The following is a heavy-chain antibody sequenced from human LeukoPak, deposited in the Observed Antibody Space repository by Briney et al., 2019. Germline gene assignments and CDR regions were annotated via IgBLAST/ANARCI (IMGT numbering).Heavy chain of an antibody. J-gene: IGHJ4*02. D-gene: IGHD3-22*01. CDR3: ARGYDY. Sequence: SETLSLTCTVFGGSIIGSTSYWGWIRQPPGKGLDWIGIINYSGSTYYNPSLRSRVTISVDTSKNQFSLKLNSVAASDTAVYYCARGYDYWGQGTLVTVSS. CDR1: GGSIIGSTSY. CDR2: INYSGST. V-gene: IGHV4-39*01.